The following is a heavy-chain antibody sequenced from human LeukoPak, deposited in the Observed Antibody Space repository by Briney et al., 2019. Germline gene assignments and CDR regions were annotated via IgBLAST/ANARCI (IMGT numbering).Heavy chain of an antibody. CDR2: IIPIFGTA. Sequence: SVKVSCKPSGGTFGSYAVSWVRQAPGQGLEWMGGIIPIFGTANYAQKFQGRVTITADESTSTAYMELSSLRSEDTAVYYCASRYGSGSYLFDYWGQGTLVTVSS. J-gene: IGHJ4*02. D-gene: IGHD3-10*01. CDR1: GGTFGSYA. V-gene: IGHV1-69*13. CDR3: ASRYGSGSYLFDY.